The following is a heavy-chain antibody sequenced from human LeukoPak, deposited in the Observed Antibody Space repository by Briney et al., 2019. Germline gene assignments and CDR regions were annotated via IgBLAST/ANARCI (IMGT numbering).Heavy chain of an antibody. V-gene: IGHV3-23*01. Sequence: GGSLRLSCAASGFTFSSYAMSWVRQAPGKGLEWVSAISGSGGSTYYADSVKGRFTISRDNPKNTLYLQMNSLRAEDTAVYYCAGPNKYCSSTSCFPWGQGTLVTVSS. CDR3: AGPNKYCSSTSCFP. CDR2: ISGSGGST. CDR1: GFTFSSYA. J-gene: IGHJ5*02. D-gene: IGHD2-2*01.